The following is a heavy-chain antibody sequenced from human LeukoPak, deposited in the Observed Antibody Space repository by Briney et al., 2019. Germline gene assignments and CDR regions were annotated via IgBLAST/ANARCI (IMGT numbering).Heavy chain of an antibody. V-gene: IGHV4-34*01. CDR1: GGSFSGYY. CDR3: ARAARPRHLYGGNRYFDY. Sequence: SETLSLTCAVYGGSFSGYYWSWIRQPPGKGLEWIGEINHSGSTNYNPSLKSRVTISVDTSKNQFSLKLSSVTAADAAVYYCARAARPRHLYGGNRYFDYWGRGTLVTVSS. J-gene: IGHJ4*02. D-gene: IGHD4-23*01. CDR2: INHSGST.